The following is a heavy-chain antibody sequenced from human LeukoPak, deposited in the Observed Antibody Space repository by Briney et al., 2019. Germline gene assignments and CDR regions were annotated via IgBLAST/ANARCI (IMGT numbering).Heavy chain of an antibody. Sequence: SETLSLTCAVSGGSISSSNWWSWVRQPPGKGLEWIGEIYHSGSTNYNPSLESRVTISVDTSKNQFSLKLSSVTAADTAVYYCARALASTAVKRVGAFDIWGQGTMVTVSS. J-gene: IGHJ3*02. CDR2: IYHSGST. D-gene: IGHD4-23*01. V-gene: IGHV4-4*02. CDR3: ARALASTAVKRVGAFDI. CDR1: GGSISSSNW.